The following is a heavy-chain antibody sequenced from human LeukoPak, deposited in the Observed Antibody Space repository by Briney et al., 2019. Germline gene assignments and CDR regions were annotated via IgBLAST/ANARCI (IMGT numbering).Heavy chain of an antibody. CDR2: IKSKTDGGTT. CDR3: TTDFEVYSGYAFDY. D-gene: IGHD5-12*01. J-gene: IGHJ4*02. CDR1: GYTFSDYY. Sequence: GGSLRLSCAASGYTFSDYYMSWIRQAPGKGLEWVGRIKSKTDGGTTDYAAPVKGRFTISRDDSKNTLYLQMNSLKTEDTAVYYCTTDFEVYSGYAFDYWGQGTLVTVSS. V-gene: IGHV3-15*01.